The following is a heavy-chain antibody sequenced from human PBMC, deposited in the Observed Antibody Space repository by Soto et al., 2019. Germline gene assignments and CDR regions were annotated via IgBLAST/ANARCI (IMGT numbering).Heavy chain of an antibody. CDR1: GYSLTKYY. V-gene: IGHV1-46*01. Sequence: QEQLVQSGAEVKTPGASVNVSCKASGYSLTKYYVHWVRQAPGQGLEWMAIINPSSGDTTYAQKVQGRVTVTRNTSPGTVYMEMRSLTAEDTAVYYCARAVFSGGGVLDPWGQGTLVTVSS. J-gene: IGHJ5*02. CDR3: ARAVFSGGGVLDP. CDR2: INPSSGDT. D-gene: IGHD1-26*01.